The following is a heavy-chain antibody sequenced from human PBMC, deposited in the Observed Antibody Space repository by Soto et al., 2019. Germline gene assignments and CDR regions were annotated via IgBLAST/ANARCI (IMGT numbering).Heavy chain of an antibody. Sequence: ASVKVSCKASGYKFTGYGIGWVRQAPGQGLEWMGWISAYNGNPSYAQKFQGRVTMTTDTSTSTAHMELRRLRADDTAVYFCARVFRLAVESSCFDYWGQGTLVTVSS. CDR3: ARVFRLAVESSCFDY. J-gene: IGHJ4*02. D-gene: IGHD6-19*01. CDR2: ISAYNGNP. CDR1: GYKFTGYG. V-gene: IGHV1-18*01.